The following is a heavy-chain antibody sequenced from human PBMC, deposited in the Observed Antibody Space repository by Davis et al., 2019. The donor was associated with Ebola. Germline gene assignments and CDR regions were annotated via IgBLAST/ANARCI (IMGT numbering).Heavy chain of an antibody. CDR1: GGSISSSSYY. Sequence: SETLSLTCTVSGGSISSSSYYWGWIRQPPGKGLEWIGSIYYSGSTYYNPSLKSRVTISVDTSKNQFSLKLSSETAADTAVYYCARGRSGYEPFDYWGQGTLVTVSS. V-gene: IGHV4-39*07. CDR3: ARGRSGYEPFDY. J-gene: IGHJ4*02. CDR2: IYYSGST. D-gene: IGHD5-12*01.